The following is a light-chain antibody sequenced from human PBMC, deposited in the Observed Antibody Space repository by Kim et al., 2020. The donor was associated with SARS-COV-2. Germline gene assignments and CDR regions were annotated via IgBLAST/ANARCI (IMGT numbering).Light chain of an antibody. CDR3: QQYGSSPPYT. V-gene: IGKV3-20*01. CDR2: GAS. Sequence: SPGEHAPLSCRASMSGSSSYLAWYQQKPGQAPRLLIYGASSRATGIPDRFSGSGSGTDFTLTISRLEPEDFAVYYCQQYGSSPPYTFGQGTKLEI. J-gene: IGKJ2*01. CDR1: MSGSSSY.